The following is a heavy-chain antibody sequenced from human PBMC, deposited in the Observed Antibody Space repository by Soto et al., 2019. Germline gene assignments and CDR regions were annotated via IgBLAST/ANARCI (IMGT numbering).Heavy chain of an antibody. CDR3: ARDEGGYSYDYYYYGMDV. D-gene: IGHD5-18*01. CDR1: GGTFSSYA. Sequence: SVKVSCKASGGTFSSYAISWVRQAPGQGLEWMGGIIPIFGTANYAQKFQGRVTITADESTSTAYMELGSLRSEDTAVYYCARDEGGYSYDYYYYGMDVWGQGTTVTVSS. CDR2: IIPIFGTA. J-gene: IGHJ6*02. V-gene: IGHV1-69*13.